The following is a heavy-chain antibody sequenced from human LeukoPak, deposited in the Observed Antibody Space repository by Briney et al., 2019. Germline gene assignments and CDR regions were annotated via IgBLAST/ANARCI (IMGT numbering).Heavy chain of an antibody. CDR3: AREESIGRYQFLHDY. CDR2: INPNSGGT. CDR1: GYTFTGYY. Sequence: ASVKVSCKASGYTFTGYYMHWVRQAPGQGLEWMGWINPNSGGTNYAQKFQGRVTMTTDTSTSTAYMELRSLTSDDTAVYYCAREESIGRYQFLHDYWGQGTLVTVSS. J-gene: IGHJ4*02. V-gene: IGHV1-2*02. D-gene: IGHD1-26*01.